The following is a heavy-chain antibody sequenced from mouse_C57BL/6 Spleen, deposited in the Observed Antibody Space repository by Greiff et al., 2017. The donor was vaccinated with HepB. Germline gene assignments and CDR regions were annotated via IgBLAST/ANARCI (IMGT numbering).Heavy chain of an antibody. V-gene: IGHV1-61*01. D-gene: IGHD4-1*01. Sequence: VQLQQSGAELVRPGSSVKLSCKASCYTFTSYWMDWVKQRPGQGLEWIGNIYPSDSETHYNQKFKDKATLTVDKSSSTAYMQLSSLTSEDSAVYYCARGGLGLDYWGQGTTLTVSS. CDR1: CYTFTSYW. CDR3: ARGGLGLDY. J-gene: IGHJ2*01. CDR2: IYPSDSET.